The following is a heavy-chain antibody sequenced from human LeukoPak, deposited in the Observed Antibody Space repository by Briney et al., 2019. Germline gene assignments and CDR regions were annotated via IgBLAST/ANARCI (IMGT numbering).Heavy chain of an antibody. J-gene: IGHJ6*02. Sequence: GRSLRLSCAASGFTFSSYAMHWVRQAPGKGLEWVAVISYDGSNKYYADSVKGRFTISRDNSKNTLYLQMNSLRAEDTAVYYCARDVVWFGDYYYGMDVWGQGTTVTVSS. D-gene: IGHD3-10*01. V-gene: IGHV3-30*14. CDR3: ARDVVWFGDYYYGMDV. CDR1: GFTFSSYA. CDR2: ISYDGSNK.